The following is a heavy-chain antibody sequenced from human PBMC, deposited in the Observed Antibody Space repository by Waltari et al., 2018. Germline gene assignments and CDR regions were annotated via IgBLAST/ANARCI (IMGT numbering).Heavy chain of an antibody. CDR1: GYTFTSYD. Sequence: QVQLVQSGAEVKKPGASVKVSCKASGYTFTSYDINWVRQATGQGLEWMGWMNPSSGNTGYAKKVQGRVTMTRNTSVSTAYMELSSLRSEDTAVYYCARACSGGSCYYYWGQGTLVTVSS. J-gene: IGHJ4*02. V-gene: IGHV1-8*02. CDR2: MNPSSGNT. D-gene: IGHD2-15*01. CDR3: ARACSGGSCYYY.